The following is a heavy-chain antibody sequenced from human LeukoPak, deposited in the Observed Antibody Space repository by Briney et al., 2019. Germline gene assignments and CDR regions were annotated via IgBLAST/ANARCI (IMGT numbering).Heavy chain of an antibody. CDR3: AKGYYYYYMDV. J-gene: IGHJ6*03. CDR1: GGSISSSSYY. V-gene: IGHV4-39*01. CDR2: IYYSGST. Sequence: SVTLSLTCTVSGGSISSSSYYWGWIRQPPGKGLEWIGSIYYSGSTYYNPSLKSRVTISVDTSKNQFSLKLSSVTAADTAVYYCAKGYYYYYMDVWGKGTTVTVSS.